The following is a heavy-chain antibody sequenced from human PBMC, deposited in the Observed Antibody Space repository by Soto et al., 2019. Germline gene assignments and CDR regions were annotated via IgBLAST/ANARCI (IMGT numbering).Heavy chain of an antibody. Sequence: GGSLRLSCAASGFIFSTYAMSWVRQPPGKGLEWVSSISGSSGNTYYADSVKGRFTISRDNSKNTLYLQMNTLRAEDTAVYYCASPPRPTLADNIFDYWGQGTLVTVSS. J-gene: IGHJ4*02. V-gene: IGHV3-23*01. CDR3: ASPPRPTLADNIFDY. D-gene: IGHD1-20*01. CDR2: ISGSSGNT. CDR1: GFIFSTYA.